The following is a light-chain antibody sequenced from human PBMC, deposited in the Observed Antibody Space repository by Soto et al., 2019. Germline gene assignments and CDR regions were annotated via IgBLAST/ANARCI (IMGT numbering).Light chain of an antibody. CDR1: QSLLHSDGKTY. CDR2: EVS. CDR3: MQAIDIPWT. J-gene: IGKJ1*01. V-gene: IGKV2-29*03. Sequence: ILMTQTPLSLSIIPGQTASISCKSSQSLLHSDGKTYFYWYVQKAGQAPQPLIYEVSNRFSGVPGRFSGSGSRTDFTLKISRVEADDVGIYYCMQAIDIPWTFGQGTKVEIK.